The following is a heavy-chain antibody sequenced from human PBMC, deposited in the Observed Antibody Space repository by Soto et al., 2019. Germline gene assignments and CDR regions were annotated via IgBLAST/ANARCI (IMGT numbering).Heavy chain of an antibody. CDR3: ARHVRYSSGGLDY. D-gene: IGHD6-19*01. Sequence: PSETLSLTCTVSGGSISSYYWSWIRQPPGKGLEWIGYIYYSGSTNYNPSLKSRVTISVDTSKNQFSLKLSSVTAADTAVYYCARHVRYSSGGLDYWGQGTLVTVSS. V-gene: IGHV4-59*08. CDR2: IYYSGST. CDR1: GGSISSYY. J-gene: IGHJ4*02.